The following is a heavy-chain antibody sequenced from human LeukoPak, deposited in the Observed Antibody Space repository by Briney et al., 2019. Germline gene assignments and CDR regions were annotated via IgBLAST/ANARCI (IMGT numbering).Heavy chain of an antibody. D-gene: IGHD2-8*01. V-gene: IGHV1-24*01. CDR1: GYTLTQLA. CDR2: FDPEDGDA. Sequence: ASVKVSCKVSGYTLTQLAMHWVPQAPGKGLEWMGGFDPEDGDAIYSQSFQGRVTMTEDTSTDTAYMELSSLRSDDTAVYYCATHANGYFYYWGQGTLVTVSS. CDR3: ATHANGYFYY. J-gene: IGHJ4*02.